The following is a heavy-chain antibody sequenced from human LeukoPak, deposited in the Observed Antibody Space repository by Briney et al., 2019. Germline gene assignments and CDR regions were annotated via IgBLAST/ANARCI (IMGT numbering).Heavy chain of an antibody. V-gene: IGHV3-48*01. CDR2: TSIISSTI. D-gene: IGHD5-12*01. CDR3: ARTYERELDY. CDR1: GFTFSSYH. Sequence: GGSLRLSRAASGFTFSSYHMNWVRQAPGKGLEWVSYTSIISSTIYYADSVKGRFTTSRDDAKNSVYLQMSSLRAEDTAVYYCARTYERELDYWGQGTLVTVSS. J-gene: IGHJ4*02.